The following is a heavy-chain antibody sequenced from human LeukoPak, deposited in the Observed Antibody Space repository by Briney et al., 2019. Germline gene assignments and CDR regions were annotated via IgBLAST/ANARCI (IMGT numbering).Heavy chain of an antibody. Sequence: GGSLRLSCAASGFTFSDYYMSWICQAPGKGLEWVSYISSSGSTIYYADSVKGRFTISRDNAKNSLYLQMNSLRAEDTAVYYCARAITGTTGPPPYYYYYYMDVWGKGTTVTVSS. V-gene: IGHV3-11*04. CDR2: ISSSGSTI. D-gene: IGHD1-7*01. CDR3: ARAITGTTGPPPYYYYYYMDV. CDR1: GFTFSDYY. J-gene: IGHJ6*03.